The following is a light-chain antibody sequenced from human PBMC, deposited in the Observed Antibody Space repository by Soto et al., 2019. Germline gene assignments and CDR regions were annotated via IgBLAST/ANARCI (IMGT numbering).Light chain of an antibody. CDR2: KAS. V-gene: IGKV1-5*03. Sequence: DIQMTQSPSTLSASVGDRVTITCRASQSIGSWLAWYQQKPGTAPKLLIYKASTLESGVPSRFSGIRSGTEFTLSVSSLQPDDFATYYCQQYNDSFPYTFGQGTKLEIK. CDR3: QQYNDSFPYT. CDR1: QSIGSW. J-gene: IGKJ2*01.